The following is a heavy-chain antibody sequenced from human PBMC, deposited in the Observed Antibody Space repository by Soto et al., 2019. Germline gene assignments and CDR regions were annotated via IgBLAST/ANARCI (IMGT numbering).Heavy chain of an antibody. D-gene: IGHD3-22*01. Sequence: GGSLRLSCASSGFTFSSYSMNLVRQAPGKGLEWVSSISSSSSYIYYADSVKGRFTISRDNAKNSLYLQMNSLRAEDTAVYYCARDVYYYDSSGYSPFHYWGQGTLVTVSS. CDR1: GFTFSSYS. V-gene: IGHV3-21*01. J-gene: IGHJ4*02. CDR3: ARDVYYYDSSGYSPFHY. CDR2: ISSSSSYI.